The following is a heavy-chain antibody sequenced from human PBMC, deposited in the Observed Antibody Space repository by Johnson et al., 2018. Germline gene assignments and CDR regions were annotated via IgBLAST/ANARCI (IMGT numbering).Heavy chain of an antibody. CDR1: GGSISSNY. V-gene: IGHV4-59*01. Sequence: QVQLQESGPGLVKPSETLSLTCTVSGGSISSNYCSWIRQSPGMGLQWIGYIHYSGSTSYNPSLQSRVTMSVDASKNEFYLEVTSVTAADTAVYYCAKIKEGGASFDIWGQGTVVTVSS. CDR3: AKIKEGGASFDI. D-gene: IGHD3-16*01. J-gene: IGHJ3*02. CDR2: IHYSGST.